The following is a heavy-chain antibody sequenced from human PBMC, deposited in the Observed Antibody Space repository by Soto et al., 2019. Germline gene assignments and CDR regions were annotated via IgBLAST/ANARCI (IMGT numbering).Heavy chain of an antibody. J-gene: IGHJ4*02. CDR2: ISGSGDST. Sequence: PGESLKISCAASGFTFSDYSLSWVRQAPGKGLEWLSGISGSGDSTYYADSVKGRFTVSRDNSKNTLYLQMNTLRAEDTAVYYCARSYGDTWSHYHFNYWGQGTLVTVSS. D-gene: IGHD3-10*01. CDR1: GFTFSDYS. CDR3: ARSYGDTWSHYHFNY. V-gene: IGHV3-23*01.